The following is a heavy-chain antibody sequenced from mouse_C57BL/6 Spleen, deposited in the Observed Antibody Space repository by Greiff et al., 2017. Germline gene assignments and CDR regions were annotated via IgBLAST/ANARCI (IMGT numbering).Heavy chain of an antibody. J-gene: IGHJ4*01. V-gene: IGHV1-15*01. Sequence: QVQLQQSGAELVRPGASVTLSCKASGYTFTDYEMHWVKQTPVHGLEWIGAIDPETGGTAYNQKFKGKAILTADKSSSTAYMELRSLTSEDSAVYYCTRGGPNTTVVATGAIDYWGQGTSVTVSA. CDR3: TRGGPNTTVVATGAIDY. CDR2: IDPETGGT. CDR1: GYTFTDYE. D-gene: IGHD1-1*01.